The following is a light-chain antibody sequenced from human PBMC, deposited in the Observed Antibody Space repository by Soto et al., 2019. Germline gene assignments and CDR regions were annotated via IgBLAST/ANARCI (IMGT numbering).Light chain of an antibody. Sequence: QSALTQPASVSGSPGQSITISCSGTSSDVGGSDSVSWYQQHPGKAPKLMIYDVSNRPSGVSNRFSGSKSGNTASLTISWLQAEDEADYYCSSYTSSSTVVFGGGTKVTVL. V-gene: IGLV2-14*01. J-gene: IGLJ2*01. CDR1: SSDVGGSDS. CDR2: DVS. CDR3: SSYTSSSTVV.